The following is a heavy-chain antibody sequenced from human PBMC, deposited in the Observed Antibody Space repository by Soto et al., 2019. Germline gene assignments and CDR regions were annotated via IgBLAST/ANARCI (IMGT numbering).Heavy chain of an antibody. D-gene: IGHD6-19*01. J-gene: IGHJ2*01. V-gene: IGHV4-28*01. CDR1: GYSISSSNW. CDR2: IYYSGST. Sequence: QVQLQESGPGLVKPSDTLSLTCAVSGYSISSSNWWGWIRQPPGKGLEWIGYIYYSGSTYYNPSLTSRVTMYVDTSTNQFSLKLGSVTAVDTAVYYCARNRLGHSSGWYWYFDLWGRGTLVTVSS. CDR3: ARNRLGHSSGWYWYFDL.